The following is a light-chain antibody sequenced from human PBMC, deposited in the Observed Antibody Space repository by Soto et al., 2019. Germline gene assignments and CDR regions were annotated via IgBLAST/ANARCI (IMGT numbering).Light chain of an antibody. V-gene: IGLV2-14*01. CDR1: SRDVGGYKH. Sequence: QSVLTQPASVSGSPGQSITISCTGTSRDVGGYKHVSWYQHHPGKAPKLMIYEVSNRPSGVSNRFSGSKSGYTASLTISGLQAEDEADYYCNSPRSSGTRVFGTGTKVTVL. J-gene: IGLJ1*01. CDR3: NSPRSSGTRV. CDR2: EVS.